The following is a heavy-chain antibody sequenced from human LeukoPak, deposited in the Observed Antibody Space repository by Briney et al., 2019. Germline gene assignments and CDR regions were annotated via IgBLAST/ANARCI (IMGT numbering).Heavy chain of an antibody. CDR1: GGSLSGYY. Sequence: PSETLSLTCAVYGGSLSGYYWSWIRQPPGKGLEWIGEINHSGSTNYNPSLKSRVTISVDTSKNQFSLKLSSVTAADTAVYYCARGFPGTTVTTYFQHWGQGTLVTVSS. D-gene: IGHD4-17*01. CDR2: INHSGST. CDR3: ARGFPGTTVTTYFQH. V-gene: IGHV4-34*01. J-gene: IGHJ1*01.